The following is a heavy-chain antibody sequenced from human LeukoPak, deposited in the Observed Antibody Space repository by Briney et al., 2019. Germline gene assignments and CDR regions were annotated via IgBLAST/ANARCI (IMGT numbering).Heavy chain of an antibody. CDR3: AGYGANTYFFDY. CDR1: GYSISSGYY. Sequence: SETLSLTCAVSGYSISSGYYWGWIRQPPGKGLEWIASIFHSGSIYYNPSLKSRVTLSVDTSKNQVSLKLSSVTAADTAVYYCAGYGANTYFFDYWGQGTLVTVSS. V-gene: IGHV4-38-2*01. J-gene: IGHJ4*02. D-gene: IGHD4-23*01. CDR2: IFHSGSI.